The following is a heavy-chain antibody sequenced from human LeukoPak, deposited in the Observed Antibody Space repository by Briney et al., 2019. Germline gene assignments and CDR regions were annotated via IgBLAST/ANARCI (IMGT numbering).Heavy chain of an antibody. CDR2: ISRGAEDT. CDR1: GFDFSPLE. CDR3: AASLSGWYGPSAYY. D-gene: IGHD6-19*01. V-gene: IGHV3-48*03. J-gene: IGHJ4*02. Sequence: GGSRRLSCAASGFDFSPLEMSWVRQAPGKRLEWVSFISRGAEDTHYADSVRGRITISRDNAKNSLYLQMRSMRPEDTAVYYCAASLSGWYGPSAYYWGQGTRVTVSS.